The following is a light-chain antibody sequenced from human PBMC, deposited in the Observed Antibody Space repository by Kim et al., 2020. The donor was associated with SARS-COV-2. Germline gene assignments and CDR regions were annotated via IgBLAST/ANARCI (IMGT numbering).Light chain of an antibody. Sequence: QSVLTQPPSVSGVPGQRVTISCTGSSSNIGAGHDVHWYQQLPGTAPKLLIYENTNRPVEVPDRFSASKSATSASLAITGLQAEDEADYYCQSYERGLSVLSVFGTGTKVTVL. J-gene: IGLJ1*01. CDR3: QSYERGLSVLSV. CDR1: SSNIGAGHD. CDR2: ENT. V-gene: IGLV1-40*01.